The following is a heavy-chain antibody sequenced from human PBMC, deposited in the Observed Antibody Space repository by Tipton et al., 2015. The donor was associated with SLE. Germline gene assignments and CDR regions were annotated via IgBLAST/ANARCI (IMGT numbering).Heavy chain of an antibody. CDR3: AKADDCGDSLPFDS. Sequence: SLRLSCAASGFTFSSYAMPWVRQAPGKGLEWVSAICVSAANTYYADSVKGRFTISRDNSKNTLYLQMNSLRAEDTAVYYCAKADDCGDSLPFDSGGQGTLVAVSS. D-gene: IGHD4-17*01. J-gene: IGHJ4*02. CDR1: GFTFSSYA. CDR2: ICVSAANT. V-gene: IGHV3-23*01.